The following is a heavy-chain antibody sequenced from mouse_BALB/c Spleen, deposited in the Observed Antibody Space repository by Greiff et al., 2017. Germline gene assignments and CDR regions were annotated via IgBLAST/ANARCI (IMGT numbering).Heavy chain of an antibody. CDR1: GFSLTSYG. Sequence: VNVVESGPGLVAPSQSLSITCTVSGFSLTSYGVHWVRQPPGKGLEWLGVIWAGGSTNYNSALMSRLSISKDNSKSQVFLKMNSLQTDDTAMYYCARDDGNYYFDYWGQGTTLTVSS. CDR2: IWAGGST. CDR3: ARDDGNYYFDY. V-gene: IGHV2-9*02. D-gene: IGHD2-1*01. J-gene: IGHJ2*01.